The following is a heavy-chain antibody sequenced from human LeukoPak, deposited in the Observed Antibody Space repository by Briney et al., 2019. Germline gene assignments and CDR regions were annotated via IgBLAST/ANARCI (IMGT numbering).Heavy chain of an antibody. CDR3: AKDRDSSTWSFFDF. D-gene: IGHD6-13*01. CDR2: GSHDGRNK. Sequence: QPGGSLRLSCAASGFTFSSYAMSWVRQAPGKGLEWVAVGSHDGRNKIYGDSVKGRFTISRDNSKNTVYLQMDNLRPEDTAVYYCAKDRDSSTWSFFDFWGQGTLVTVSS. V-gene: IGHV3-30*18. J-gene: IGHJ4*02. CDR1: GFTFSSYA.